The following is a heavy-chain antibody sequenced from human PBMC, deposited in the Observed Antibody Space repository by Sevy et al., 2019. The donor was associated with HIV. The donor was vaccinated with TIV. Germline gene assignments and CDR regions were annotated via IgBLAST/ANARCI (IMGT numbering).Heavy chain of an antibody. CDR3: ARDSCSGGSCYQSGVY. V-gene: IGHV1-18*01. Sequence: GESLKISCKAYGYTFTNYRINWVRQAPGQGLEWMGWISPYNGDTNYAQKFQGRVSMTTDTSTTTGYMELRSLRSDDTAVYYCARDSCSGGSCYQSGVYWGQGTLVTVSS. CDR2: ISPYNGDT. D-gene: IGHD2-15*01. J-gene: IGHJ4*02. CDR1: GYTFTNYR.